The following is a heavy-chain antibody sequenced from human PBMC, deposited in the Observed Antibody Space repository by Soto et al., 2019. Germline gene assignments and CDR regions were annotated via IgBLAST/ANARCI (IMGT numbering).Heavy chain of an antibody. Sequence: GSVQVSSKDSSSTFFNYYSSGVGQYTGQGLEWMGWMNPNSGNTGYALKFHGRVSMTTNTTIYTVCFELSSLATDDTSVYYCVRMASRGTLNWLDPWGQGTLVTVSS. D-gene: IGHD1-1*01. J-gene: IGHJ5*02. CDR3: VRMASRGTLNWLDP. CDR1: SSTFFNYY. V-gene: IGHV1-8*01. CDR2: MNPNSGNT.